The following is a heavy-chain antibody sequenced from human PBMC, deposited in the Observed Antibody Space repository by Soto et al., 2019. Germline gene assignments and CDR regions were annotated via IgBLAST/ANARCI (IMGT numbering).Heavy chain of an antibody. CDR1: GASISYGGYS. J-gene: IGHJ4*02. CDR3: ARGGGYDPFDY. D-gene: IGHD5-12*01. CDR2: ISHLEST. Sequence: PSETLSLTCTLSGASISYGGYSWSWIRQPPGKGLEWIGYISHLESTFYNPSFQSRPTLSIDRSKNQFSLKLASMTAADTAVYYCARGGGYDPFDYWGQGTLVTVSS. V-gene: IGHV4-30-2*01.